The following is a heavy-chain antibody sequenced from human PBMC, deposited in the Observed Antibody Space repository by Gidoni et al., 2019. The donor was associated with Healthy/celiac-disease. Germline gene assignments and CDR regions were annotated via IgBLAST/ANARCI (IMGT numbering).Heavy chain of an antibody. J-gene: IGHJ6*02. CDR2: ISWNSGSI. V-gene: IGHV3-9*01. CDR3: AKDGCSSTSCYFPLYYYGMDV. D-gene: IGHD2-2*01. Sequence: EVQLVESGGGLVQPGRSLRLSCAASGFTFDDYAMHWVRQAPGKGLEWVSGISWNSGSIGYADSVKGRFTISRDNAKNSLYLQMNSLRAEDTALYYCAKDGCSSTSCYFPLYYYGMDVWGQGTTVTVSS. CDR1: GFTFDDYA.